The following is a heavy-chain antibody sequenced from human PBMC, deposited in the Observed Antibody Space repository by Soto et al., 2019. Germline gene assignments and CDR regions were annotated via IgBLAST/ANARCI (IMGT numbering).Heavy chain of an antibody. CDR3: AKDPGESRHY. CDR2: ISYDGSNK. CDR1: GFTFSSYG. V-gene: IGHV3-30*18. D-gene: IGHD3-16*01. J-gene: IGHJ4*02. Sequence: ESGGGVVQPGRSLRHSCAASGFTFSSYGMHWVRQAPGKGLEWVAVISYDGSNKYYADSVKGRFTISRDNSKNTLYLQMNSLRAEDTAVYYCAKDPGESRHYWGQGTLVTVSS.